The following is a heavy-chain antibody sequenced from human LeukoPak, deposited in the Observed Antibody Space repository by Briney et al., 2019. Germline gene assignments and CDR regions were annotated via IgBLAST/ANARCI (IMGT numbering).Heavy chain of an antibody. D-gene: IGHD4-17*01. CDR1: GYTFTGYY. CDR3: ARDYGDHRVDY. Sequence: VSVKVSCEASGYTFTGYYMHWVRQAPGQGLEWMGWINPNSGGTNYAQKFQGWVTMTRDTSISTAYMELSRLRSDDTAVYYCARDYGDHRVDYWGRGTLVTVSS. CDR2: INPNSGGT. V-gene: IGHV1-2*04. J-gene: IGHJ4*02.